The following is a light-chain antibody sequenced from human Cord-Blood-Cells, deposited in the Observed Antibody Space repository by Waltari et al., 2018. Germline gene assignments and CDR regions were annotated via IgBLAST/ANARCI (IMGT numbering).Light chain of an antibody. V-gene: IGKV1-39*01. Sequence: DIQMTQSPSSLSASVGYIVTITCRASQSISSYLNWYQQKPGKAPKLLIYAASSLQSGVPSRFSGSGSGTDFTLTISSLQPEDFATYYCQQSYSTPHTFGQGTKLEIK. CDR1: QSISSY. J-gene: IGKJ2*01. CDR2: AAS. CDR3: QQSYSTPHT.